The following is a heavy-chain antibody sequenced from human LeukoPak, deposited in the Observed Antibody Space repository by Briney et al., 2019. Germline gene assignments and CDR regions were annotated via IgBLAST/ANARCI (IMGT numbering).Heavy chain of an antibody. D-gene: IGHD3-10*01. CDR3: AKGPYYYGSGSYVGY. Sequence: GGSLRLSCAASGFTFDDYAMHWVRQAPGKGLEWVSLISGDGGSTYYADSVKGRFTISRDNSKNSLYQQMNSLRTEDTALYYCAKGPYYYGSGSYVGYWSQGTLVTVSS. V-gene: IGHV3-43*02. CDR1: GFTFDDYA. CDR2: ISGDGGST. J-gene: IGHJ4*02.